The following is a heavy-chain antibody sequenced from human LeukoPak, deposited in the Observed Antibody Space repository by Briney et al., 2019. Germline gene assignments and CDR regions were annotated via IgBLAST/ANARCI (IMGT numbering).Heavy chain of an antibody. CDR3: AKFGYSSSWSEGY. CDR2: ISGSGGST. J-gene: IGHJ4*02. V-gene: IGHV3-23*01. D-gene: IGHD6-13*01. Sequence: GGSQRLSCAASGFTFSSYAMRWVRQAPGKGREWVSAISGSGGSTYYADSVEGRFPISRDNSKNTLYLQMNGLRAEDKAVYYCAKFGYSSSWSEGYWGQGTLVTVSS. CDR1: GFTFSSYA.